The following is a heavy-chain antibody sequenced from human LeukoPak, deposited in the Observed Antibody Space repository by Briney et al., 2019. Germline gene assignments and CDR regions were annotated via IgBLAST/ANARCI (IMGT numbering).Heavy chain of an antibody. CDR1: GISFSSYV. CDR2: ITNDGTTI. V-gene: IGHV3-48*01. Sequence: GGSLRLSCAASGISFSSYVMNWVRQAPGKGPEWLAYITNDGTTIYYADSVKGRFTISRDNAKKSLFLQMSSLRADDTAVYYCARLLNYLDSSGNNHDAFDLWGQGTMVTVSS. CDR3: ARLLNYLDSSGNNHDAFDL. D-gene: IGHD3-22*01. J-gene: IGHJ3*01.